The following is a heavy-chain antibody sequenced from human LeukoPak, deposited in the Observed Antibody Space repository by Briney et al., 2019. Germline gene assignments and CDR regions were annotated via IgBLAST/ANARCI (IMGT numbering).Heavy chain of an antibody. Sequence: GGSLRLSCAASGFTVSSNYMSWVRQAPGKGLEWVSVIYSGGSTYYADSVKGRFTISRDNSKNTLYLQMNSLRAEDTAVYYCAKAAGTPDYYFDYWGQGTLVTVSS. CDR1: GFTVSSNY. V-gene: IGHV3-53*01. CDR2: IYSGGST. D-gene: IGHD6-13*01. J-gene: IGHJ4*02. CDR3: AKAAGTPDYYFDY.